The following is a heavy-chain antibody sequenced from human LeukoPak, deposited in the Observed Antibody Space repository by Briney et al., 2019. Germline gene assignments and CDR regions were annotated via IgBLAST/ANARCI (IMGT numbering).Heavy chain of an antibody. D-gene: IGHD2-15*01. CDR2: IIPIFGTA. J-gene: IGHJ6*02. V-gene: IGHV1-69*13. CDR1: GGTFSSYA. Sequence: SVKVSCKASGGTFSSYAISWVRQAPGQGLEWMGGIIPIFGTANYAQKLQGRVTITADESTSTAYMELGSLRSEDTAVYYCARAAVVVAAINYYYYGMDVWGQGTTVTVSS. CDR3: ARAAVVVAAINYYYYGMDV.